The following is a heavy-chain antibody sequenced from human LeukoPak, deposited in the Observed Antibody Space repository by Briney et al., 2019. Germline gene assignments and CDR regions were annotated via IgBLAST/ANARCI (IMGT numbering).Heavy chain of an antibody. CDR3: ARSLPTGGNWFDP. CDR1: GYTFTGYY. Sequence: GASVKVSCKASGYTFTGYYMHWVRQAPGQGLEWMGWINPNSGGTNYAQKFQGRVTMTRDTSISTAYMELSRLRSDGTAVYYCARSLPTGGNWFDPWGQGTLVTVSS. CDR2: INPNSGGT. D-gene: IGHD3-16*01. V-gene: IGHV1-2*02. J-gene: IGHJ5*02.